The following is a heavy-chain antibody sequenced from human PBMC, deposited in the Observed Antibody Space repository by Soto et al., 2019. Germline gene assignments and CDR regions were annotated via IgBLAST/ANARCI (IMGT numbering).Heavy chain of an antibody. D-gene: IGHD3-22*01. Sequence: QVQLVESGGGVVQPGRSLRLSCAASGFTFSSYAMHWVRQAPGKGLEWVAVISYDGSSKFYADSVKGRFTISRDNSKNTLYLQMNSLRTEDTAVYYCARRSRGYYLDLDYWGQGTLVTVSS. J-gene: IGHJ4*02. CDR1: GFTFSSYA. CDR2: ISYDGSSK. V-gene: IGHV3-30-3*01. CDR3: ARRSRGYYLDLDY.